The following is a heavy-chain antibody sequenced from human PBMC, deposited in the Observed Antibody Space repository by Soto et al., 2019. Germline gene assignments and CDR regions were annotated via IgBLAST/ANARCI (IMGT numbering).Heavy chain of an antibody. CDR3: TTDDMLTQDAFDI. V-gene: IGHV3-15*07. J-gene: IGHJ3*02. CDR2: IKSKTDGGTT. CDR1: GFTFSNAL. Sequence: EVQLVESGGGLVKPGGSLRLSCAASGFTFSNALMNWVRQAPGKGLEWVGRIKSKTDGGTTDYAAPVKGRFTISRDDSKHKLYLQMNSLKTENTAVYYCTTDDMLTQDAFDIWGQGTMVTVSS. D-gene: IGHD3-9*01.